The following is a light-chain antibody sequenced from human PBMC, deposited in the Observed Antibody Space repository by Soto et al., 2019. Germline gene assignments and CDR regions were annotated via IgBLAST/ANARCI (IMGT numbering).Light chain of an antibody. V-gene: IGKV3-11*01. Sequence: EIVLTHSPATLSLSPGERATLSCRASQSVGSYFAWYQQKPGQAPRLLIYDASSRATAIPARFSGSGSGTEFTLTISSLEPEAFAVYYCQQRSNWPVTFGQGTRVEIK. CDR1: QSVGSY. CDR2: DAS. CDR3: QQRSNWPVT. J-gene: IGKJ1*01.